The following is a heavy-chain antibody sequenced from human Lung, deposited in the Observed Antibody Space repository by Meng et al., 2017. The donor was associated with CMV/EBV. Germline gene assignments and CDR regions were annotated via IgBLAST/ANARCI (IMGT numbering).Heavy chain of an antibody. J-gene: IGHJ5*02. D-gene: IGHD3-10*01. Sequence: QGQLQESGHGRVKPSQTLSLTCTFSCGSISSGGYYWSWIRQHPGKGLEWIGYIHSSGSTYYNPSLRSRLTISVDTSKNQFSLKLSSVTAADTSVYYCARASYGSGSPLGESWFDPWGQGTLVTVSS. CDR3: ARASYGSGSPLGESWFDP. V-gene: IGHV4-31*03. CDR2: IHSSGST. CDR1: CGSISSGGYY.